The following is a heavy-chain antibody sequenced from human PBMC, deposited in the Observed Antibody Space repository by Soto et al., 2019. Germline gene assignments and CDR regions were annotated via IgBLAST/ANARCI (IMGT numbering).Heavy chain of an antibody. CDR3: AKVISKRSSGYKGHAFDI. V-gene: IGHV3-30*18. CDR1: GFTFSSYG. J-gene: IGHJ3*02. Sequence: GGSLRLSCAASGFTFSSYGMHWVRQAPGKGLEWVAVISYDGSNKYYADSVKGRFTISRDNSKNTLYLQMNSLRAEDTAVYYCAKVISKRSSGYKGHAFDIWGQGTMVTVSS. D-gene: IGHD3-22*01. CDR2: ISYDGSNK.